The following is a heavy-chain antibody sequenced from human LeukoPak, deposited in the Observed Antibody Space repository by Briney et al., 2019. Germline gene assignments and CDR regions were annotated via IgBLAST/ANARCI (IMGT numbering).Heavy chain of an antibody. CDR2: IYYSGST. Sequence: SETLSLTCTVSGGSISSYYWSWIRQPPGKGLEWIGYIYYSGSTNYNASLKSRVTISVDTSKNQFSLKLSSVTAADTAVYYCALSGSYWGGWFDPWGQGTLVTVSS. CDR1: GGSISSYY. V-gene: IGHV4-59*01. CDR3: ALSGSYWGGWFDP. J-gene: IGHJ5*02. D-gene: IGHD1-26*01.